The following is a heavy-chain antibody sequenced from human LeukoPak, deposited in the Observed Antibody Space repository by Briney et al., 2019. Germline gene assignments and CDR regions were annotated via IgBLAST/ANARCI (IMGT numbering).Heavy chain of an antibody. D-gene: IGHD3-3*01. CDR2: ISYDGSNK. CDR1: GFTFSSYA. CDR3: ARGSYYDFWSGYLLYYYMDV. V-gene: IGHV3-30*01. Sequence: GGSLRLSCAASGFTFSSYAMHWVRQAPGKGLEWVAVISYDGSNKYYADSVKGRFTISRDNSKNTLYLQMNSLRAEDTAVYYCARGSYYDFWSGYLLYYYMDVWGKGTTVTVSS. J-gene: IGHJ6*03.